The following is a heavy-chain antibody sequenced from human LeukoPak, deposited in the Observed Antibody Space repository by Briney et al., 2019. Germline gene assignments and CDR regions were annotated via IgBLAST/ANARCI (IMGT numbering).Heavy chain of an antibody. CDR2: MSYDGSNY. D-gene: IGHD6-13*01. CDR1: GFTFSRNA. V-gene: IGHV3-30*04. CDR3: ARDGIGYSSSWYIGYFDH. Sequence: GGSLRLSCAASGFTFSRNAMHWVRQAPGKGLEWVAVMSYDGSNYYYADSVKGRFTISRDNSKNTLYLQMNSLRAEDTAVYYCARDGIGYSSSWYIGYFDHWGQGALVSVSS. J-gene: IGHJ4*02.